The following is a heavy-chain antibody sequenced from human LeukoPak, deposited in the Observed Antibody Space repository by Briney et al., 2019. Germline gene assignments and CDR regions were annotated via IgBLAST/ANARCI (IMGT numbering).Heavy chain of an antibody. V-gene: IGHV3-23*01. CDR2: ISGSGGSK. Sequence: GGSLRLSCAASGFTFSSYAMSWVRQAPGKGLEWVSAISGSGGSKFYADSVKGRFTISRDNSKNPLYLQMNSLRAEDTTVYYCAKGAYDRSGSQDYWGQGTLVTVSS. CDR3: AKGAYDRSGSQDY. J-gene: IGHJ4*02. D-gene: IGHD3-22*01. CDR1: GFTFSSYA.